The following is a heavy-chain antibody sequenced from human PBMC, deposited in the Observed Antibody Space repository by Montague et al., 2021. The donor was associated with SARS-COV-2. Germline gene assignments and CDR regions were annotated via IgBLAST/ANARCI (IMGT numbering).Heavy chain of an antibody. J-gene: IGHJ6*02. CDR1: GGSISSSNW. V-gene: IGHV4-4*02. D-gene: IGHD6-19*01. CDR2: IYHSGST. Sequence: SETLSLTCAVSGGSISSSNWWSWVRQPPGKGLEWIGEIYHSGSTNYNPSLKSRVTISVDKSKNQFSLKLSSVTAADTAVYYCVRESCGCFFRRCSRYGMDVWGQGTTVTVSS. CDR3: VRESCGCFFRRCSRYGMDV.